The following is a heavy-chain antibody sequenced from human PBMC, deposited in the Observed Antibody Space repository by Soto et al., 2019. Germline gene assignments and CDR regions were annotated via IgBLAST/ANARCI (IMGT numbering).Heavy chain of an antibody. V-gene: IGHV3-30-3*01. Sequence: QVQLVESGGGVVQPGRSLRLSCAASGFTFSSYAMHWVRQAPGKGLEWVAVISYDGSNKYYADSVKGRFTISRDNSKNTLYLQMNSLRAEDTAVYYCAREGGLRYFDWLPHDYWGQGTLVTVSS. J-gene: IGHJ4*02. CDR2: ISYDGSNK. CDR3: AREGGLRYFDWLPHDY. D-gene: IGHD3-9*01. CDR1: GFTFSSYA.